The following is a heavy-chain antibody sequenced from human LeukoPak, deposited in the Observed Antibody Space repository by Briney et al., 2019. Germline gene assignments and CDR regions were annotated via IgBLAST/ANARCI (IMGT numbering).Heavy chain of an antibody. J-gene: IGHJ4*02. CDR3: ARDSLGDPTYYFDY. V-gene: IGHV3-48*01. Sequence: GGSLRLSCAASGFTFNTYTMNWVRQAPGKGLEWVSYISGSSGIIDYADSVRGRFTISRDNSKNTLYLQMNSLRAEDTAVYYCARDSLGDPTYYFDYWGQGTLVTVSS. CDR1: GFTFNTYT. CDR2: ISGSSGII. D-gene: IGHD3-10*01.